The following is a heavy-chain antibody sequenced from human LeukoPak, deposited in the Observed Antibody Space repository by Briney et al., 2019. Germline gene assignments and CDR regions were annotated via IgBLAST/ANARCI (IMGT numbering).Heavy chain of an antibody. CDR3: ARDDCSSTSCYGMDV. V-gene: IGHV3-23*01. J-gene: IGHJ6*02. Sequence: GGSLRLSCAASGFTFSSSAMSWVRQAPGKGLEWVSAISNNGGYTYYADSVQGRFTISRDNSKSTLCLQMNSLRAEDTAVYYCARDDCSSTSCYGMDVWGQGTTVTVSS. CDR2: ISNNGGYT. CDR1: GFTFSSSA. D-gene: IGHD2-2*01.